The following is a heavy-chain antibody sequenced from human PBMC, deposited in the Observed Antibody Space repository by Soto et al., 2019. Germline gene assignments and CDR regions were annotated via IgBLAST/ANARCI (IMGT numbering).Heavy chain of an antibody. Sequence: QEQLVQSGAEVKKPGASVKVSWKASGYTFTSYDINWVRQATGQGLEWMGWMNPNSGNTDYAQKFQGRVTMTRNTAISRAYRELSSLRSDDTAVYYCARGTYCRGGSCSPNFDYWCQGTLVTVCS. D-gene: IGHD2-15*01. CDR3: ARGTYCRGGSCSPNFDY. V-gene: IGHV1-8*01. CDR2: MNPNSGNT. CDR1: GYTFTSYD. J-gene: IGHJ4*02.